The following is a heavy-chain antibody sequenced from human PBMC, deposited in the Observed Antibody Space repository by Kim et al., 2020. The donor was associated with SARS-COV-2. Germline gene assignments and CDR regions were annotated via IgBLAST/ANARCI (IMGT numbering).Heavy chain of an antibody. Sequence: KYSQKFQGRVTITRDTSASTAYMELSSLRSEDTAVYYCARALELELVFDPWGQGTLVTVSS. CDR3: ARALELELVFDP. D-gene: IGHD1-7*01. V-gene: IGHV1-3*01. J-gene: IGHJ5*02.